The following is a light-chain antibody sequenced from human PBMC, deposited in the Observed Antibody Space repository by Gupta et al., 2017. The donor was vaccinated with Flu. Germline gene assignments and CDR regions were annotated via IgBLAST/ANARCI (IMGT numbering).Light chain of an antibody. Sequence: ATLYLSPGERATRSCRASQSVRSYLAWYQQKPGQAPRLLIYDTFNRDTGIPARFSGSGSGKDVTLTISSREQEDYAGYYCQQRSNWPLLTFGGGTXVEIK. V-gene: IGKV3-11*01. CDR1: QSVRSY. CDR2: DTF. CDR3: QQRSNWPLLT. J-gene: IGKJ4*01.